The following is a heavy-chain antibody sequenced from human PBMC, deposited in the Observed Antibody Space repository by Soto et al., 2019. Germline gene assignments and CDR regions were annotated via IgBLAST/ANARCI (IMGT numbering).Heavy chain of an antibody. CDR3: ARGGGSYYIAY. V-gene: IGHV4-61*01. Sequence: QVQLQESGPGLVKPSETLSLTCTVSGGSVSSGSYSWSWMRQPPGKGLEWIGYIYHSGTTNYNPSLKSRVTISVDTSKNQFSLKLSSVTAADTAVYYRARGGGSYYIAYWGQGTLVTVSS. J-gene: IGHJ4*02. CDR1: GGSVSSGSYS. D-gene: IGHD1-26*01. CDR2: IYHSGTT.